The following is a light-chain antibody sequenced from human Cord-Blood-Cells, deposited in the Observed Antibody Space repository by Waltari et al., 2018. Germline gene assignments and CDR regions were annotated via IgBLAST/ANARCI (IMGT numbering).Light chain of an antibody. V-gene: IGKV3-11*01. J-gene: IGKJ2*01. CDR2: DAP. CDR3: QQRSNWPYT. Sequence: EIVLTHSPATLSLSPGERATLSCRASQSVSSYLAWYQQKPGQAPRLLIYDAPNRATGIPARFSGSGSGTDFTLTISSLEPEDCAVYYCQQRSNWPYTFGQGTKLEIK. CDR1: QSVSSY.